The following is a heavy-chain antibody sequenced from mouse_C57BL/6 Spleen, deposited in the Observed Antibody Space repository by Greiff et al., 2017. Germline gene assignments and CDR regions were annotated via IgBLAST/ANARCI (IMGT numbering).Heavy chain of an antibody. CDR2: ISDGGSYT. CDR3: AREGQLRLHY. D-gene: IGHD3-2*02. V-gene: IGHV5-4*01. Sequence: DVKLVESGGGLVKPGGSLKLSCAASGFTFSSYAMSWVRQTPEKRLEWVATISDGGSYTYYPDNVKGRLTISRDNAKNNLYLQMSHLKSEDTAMYYCAREGQLRLHYWGQGTTLTVSS. J-gene: IGHJ2*01. CDR1: GFTFSSYA.